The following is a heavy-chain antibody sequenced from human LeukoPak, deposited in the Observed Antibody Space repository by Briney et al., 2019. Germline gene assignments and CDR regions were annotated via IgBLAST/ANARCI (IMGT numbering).Heavy chain of an antibody. Sequence: SETLSLTCTVSGGSISSSSCYWGWIRQPPGKGLEWIGSIYYSGSTYYNPSLKSRVTISVDTSKNQFSLKLSSVTAADTAVYYCARRTSTLTIFGVVIEEYYFDYRGQGTLVTVSS. D-gene: IGHD3-3*01. CDR1: GGSISSSSCY. J-gene: IGHJ4*02. V-gene: IGHV4-39*01. CDR2: IYYSGST. CDR3: ARRTSTLTIFGVVIEEYYFDY.